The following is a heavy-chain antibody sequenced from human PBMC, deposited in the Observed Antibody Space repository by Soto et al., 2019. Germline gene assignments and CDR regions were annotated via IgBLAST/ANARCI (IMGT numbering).Heavy chain of an antibody. D-gene: IGHD3-3*01. CDR2: FDPEDGET. CDR1: GYTLTELS. V-gene: IGHV1-24*01. CDR3: ATYRPITISSRPRGNPFYYYGMDV. Sequence: ASVKDSCKVSGYTLTELSMHWVRQAPGKGLEWVGGFDPEDGETIYAQKFQGGVTMTEDTSTDTAYMELSSLRSEDTAVYYCATYRPITISSRPRGNPFYYYGMDVWGQGTTVTVSS. J-gene: IGHJ6*02.